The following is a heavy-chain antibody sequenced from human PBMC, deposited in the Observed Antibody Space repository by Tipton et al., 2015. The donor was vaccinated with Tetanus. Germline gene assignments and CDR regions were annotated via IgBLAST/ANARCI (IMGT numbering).Heavy chain of an antibody. CDR1: GFTFSSYG. CDR2: ILYDGSNK. CDR3: ARSKLAWNYASCVDY. V-gene: IGHV3-33*01. Sequence: SLRLSCAASGFTFSSYGMHWVRQAPGKGLEWVAIILYDGSNKYYADSVKGRFTISRDNSKNTLYLQMNSLRAEDTAVYYCARSKLAWNYASCVDYWGQGTLVTVSS. D-gene: IGHD1-7*01. J-gene: IGHJ4*02.